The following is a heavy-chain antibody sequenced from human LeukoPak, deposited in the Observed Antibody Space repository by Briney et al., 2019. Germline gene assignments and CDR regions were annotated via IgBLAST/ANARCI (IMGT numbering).Heavy chain of an antibody. J-gene: IGHJ4*02. CDR2: ISGSGGST. CDR3: AKATMVRGVIIPLFDY. V-gene: IGHV3-23*01. Sequence: PGGSLRLSCAASGFTFSSYAMSWVRQAPGKGLEWVSAISGSGGSTYYADSVKGRFTISRDNSKNTLYLQMNSLRAEDTAVYYCAKATMVRGVIIPLFDYWGQGTLVTVSS. D-gene: IGHD3-10*01. CDR1: GFTFSSYA.